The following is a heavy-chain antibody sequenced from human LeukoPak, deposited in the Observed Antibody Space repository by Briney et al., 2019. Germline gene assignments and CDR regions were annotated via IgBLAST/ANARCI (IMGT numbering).Heavy chain of an antibody. CDR3: AKGGYYDILTGSGLDY. D-gene: IGHD3-9*01. V-gene: IGHV3-23*01. J-gene: IGHJ4*02. CDR1: GFTFSSYA. CDR2: ISGSGGST. Sequence: GGSLRLSCAASGFTFSSYAVSWVRQAPGKGLEWASAISGSGGSTYYADSVKGRFTISRDNSKNTLYLQMNSLRAEDTAVYYCAKGGYYDILTGSGLDYWGQGTLVTVSS.